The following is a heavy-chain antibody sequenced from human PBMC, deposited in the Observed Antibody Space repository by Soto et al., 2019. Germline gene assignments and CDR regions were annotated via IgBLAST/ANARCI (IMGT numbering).Heavy chain of an antibody. Sequence: QVQLQESGPGLVKPSETLSLTCTVSGGSISSYYWSWIRQPAGKGLEWIGRIYTSGSTNYNPSLKSRVTMSVDTSKNQFSLKLSSVTAADTAVYYCAREGPFDSSSWKGLWYYGMDVWGQGTTVTVSS. J-gene: IGHJ6*02. CDR3: AREGPFDSSSWKGLWYYGMDV. CDR2: IYTSGST. D-gene: IGHD6-13*01. V-gene: IGHV4-4*07. CDR1: GGSISSYY.